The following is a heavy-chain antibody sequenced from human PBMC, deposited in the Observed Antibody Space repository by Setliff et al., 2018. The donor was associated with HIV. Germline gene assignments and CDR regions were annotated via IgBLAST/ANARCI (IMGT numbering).Heavy chain of an antibody. D-gene: IGHD6-19*01. CDR2: INSKSGNT. CDR1: GYTFSGYY. J-gene: IGHJ4*02. V-gene: IGHV1-18*04. CDR3: ARVPLSGWLYFDY. Sequence: ASVKVSCKASGYTFSGYYIHWVRQAPGQGLEWMGWINSKSGNTNYAQKLQGRVTMTTDTSTSTAYMELRSLRSDDTAVYYCARVPLSGWLYFDYWGQGTLVTVSS.